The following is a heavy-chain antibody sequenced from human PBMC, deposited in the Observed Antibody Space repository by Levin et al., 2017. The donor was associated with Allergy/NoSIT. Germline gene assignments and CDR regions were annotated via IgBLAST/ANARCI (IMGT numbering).Heavy chain of an antibody. D-gene: IGHD1-1*01. CDR1: GASISGYY. CDR3: ARDLTGPTASSDAFDI. CDR2: IYTYGNT. V-gene: IGHV4-4*07. J-gene: IGHJ3*02. Sequence: SQTLSLTCTVSGASISGYYWSWIRQPAWKGLEWIGRIYTYGNTDYNPSLKSRVSMSLDTSTNQFSLRLRSVTAADTAAYYCARDLTGPTASSDAFDIWGQGTMVTVSS.